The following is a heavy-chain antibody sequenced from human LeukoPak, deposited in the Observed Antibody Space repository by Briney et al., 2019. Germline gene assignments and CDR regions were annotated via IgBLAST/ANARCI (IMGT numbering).Heavy chain of an antibody. Sequence: GGSLRLSCAASGFTFTTYGMSWVRQAPGKGLEWVSSISNSGTFRYYADSVKGRFTISRDSAKNSLYLQMNSLRAEDTAVYYCASRYYYDSGASFDYWGQGTLVTVSS. CDR3: ASRYYYDSGASFDY. D-gene: IGHD3-22*01. V-gene: IGHV3-21*01. CDR1: GFTFTTYG. J-gene: IGHJ4*02. CDR2: ISNSGTFR.